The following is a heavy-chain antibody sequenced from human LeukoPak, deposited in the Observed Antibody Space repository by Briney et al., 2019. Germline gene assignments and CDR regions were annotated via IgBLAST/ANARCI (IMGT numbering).Heavy chain of an antibody. CDR2: INPDTGST. Sequence: ASVRVSCKTSGYSFKDYFIHWARQAPGQGLEWMGWINPDTGSTNYAQKLQGRLTMTRDTSINSAYMDLSRLTSVDTAVYYCAKGSSSSGIVAASWFDPWGQGTLVTVSS. J-gene: IGHJ5*02. CDR3: AKGSSSSGIVAASWFDP. D-gene: IGHD6-6*01. V-gene: IGHV1-2*02. CDR1: GYSFKDYF.